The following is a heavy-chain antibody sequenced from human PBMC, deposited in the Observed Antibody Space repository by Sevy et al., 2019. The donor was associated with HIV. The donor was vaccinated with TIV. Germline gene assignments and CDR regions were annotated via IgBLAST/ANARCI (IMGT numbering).Heavy chain of an antibody. D-gene: IGHD3-10*01. Sequence: GSLRLSCTVSGGSINSYYWSWIRQPPGKGLEWIGYIYYSGSTNYNPSLKSRVTISVDTSKNQFSLKLSSVTAADTAVYYCARGNMVRGVIKGRGAYNWFDPWGQGTLVTVSS. CDR3: ARGNMVRGVIKGRGAYNWFDP. CDR1: GGSINSYY. V-gene: IGHV4-59*01. CDR2: IYYSGST. J-gene: IGHJ5*02.